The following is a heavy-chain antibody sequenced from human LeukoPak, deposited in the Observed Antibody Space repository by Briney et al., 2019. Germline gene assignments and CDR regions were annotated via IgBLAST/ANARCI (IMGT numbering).Heavy chain of an antibody. D-gene: IGHD3-10*01. CDR2: IYYSGST. CDR1: GGSTSSYY. V-gene: IGHV4-39*01. J-gene: IGHJ5*02. CDR3: ARRGPTDWFDP. Sequence: SETLSLTCTVSGGSTSSYYWGWFRQPPGKGLEWIGSIYYSGSTYYNPSLKSRVTISVDTSKNQFSLKLSSVTAADTAVYYCARRGPTDWFDPWGQGTLVTVSS.